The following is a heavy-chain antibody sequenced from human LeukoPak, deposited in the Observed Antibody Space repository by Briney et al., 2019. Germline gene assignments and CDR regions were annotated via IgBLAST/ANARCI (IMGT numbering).Heavy chain of an antibody. D-gene: IGHD4-17*01. CDR2: IIPIFGTA. CDR1: GGTFSSYA. CDR3: ARDPSYGDYEYYFDY. Sequence: GASVKVSCKASGGTFSSYAISWVRQAPGQGLEWMGGIIPIFGTANYAQKFQGRVTITADESTSTAYMELSSLRSEDTAVYYCARDPSYGDYEYYFDYWGQGTLVTVSS. V-gene: IGHV1-69*01. J-gene: IGHJ4*02.